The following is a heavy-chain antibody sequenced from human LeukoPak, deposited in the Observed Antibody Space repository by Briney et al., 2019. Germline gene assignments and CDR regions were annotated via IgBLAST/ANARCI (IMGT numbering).Heavy chain of an antibody. CDR3: ASHYYYGSGSYWGLDY. CDR2: IYYSGST. D-gene: IGHD3-10*01. V-gene: IGHV4-39*01. Sequence: KPSETLSLTCTVSGGSISGSSYYWGWIRQPPGKGLEWIGSIYYSGSTYYNPSLKSRVTISVDTSKNQFSLKLSSVTAADTAVYYCASHYYYGSGSYWGLDYWGQGTLVTVSS. CDR1: GGSISGSSYY. J-gene: IGHJ4*02.